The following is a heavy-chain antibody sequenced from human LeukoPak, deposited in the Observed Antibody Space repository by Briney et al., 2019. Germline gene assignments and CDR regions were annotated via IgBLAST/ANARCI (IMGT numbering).Heavy chain of an antibody. CDR2: INGDGGTT. V-gene: IGHV3-74*01. Sequence: GGSLRLSCAASGFTFSSYWMHWVRQAPGKGLVWVSRINGDGGTTSYADSVKGRFTISRDNAKSTLYLQMNSLRAEDTAVYYCATGNYGSGSSSDYWGQGTLVTVSS. D-gene: IGHD3-10*01. CDR1: GFTFSSYW. J-gene: IGHJ4*02. CDR3: ATGNYGSGSSSDY.